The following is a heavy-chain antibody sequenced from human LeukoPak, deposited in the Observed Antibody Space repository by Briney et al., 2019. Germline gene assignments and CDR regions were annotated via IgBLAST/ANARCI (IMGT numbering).Heavy chain of an antibody. CDR2: ISAYNGNT. CDR3: ARDIKDYYDSSGYYWSPDY. Sequence: ASVKVSCKASRYTFTGYYMHWVRQAPGQGLEWMGWISAYNGNTNYAQKLQGRVTMTTDTSTSTAYMELRSLRSDDTAVYYCARDIKDYYDSSGYYWSPDYWGQGTLVTVSS. J-gene: IGHJ4*02. V-gene: IGHV1-18*04. D-gene: IGHD3-22*01. CDR1: RYTFTGYY.